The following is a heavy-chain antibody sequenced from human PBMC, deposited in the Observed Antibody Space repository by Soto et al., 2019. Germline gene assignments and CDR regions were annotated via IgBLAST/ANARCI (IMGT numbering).Heavy chain of an antibody. CDR1: GFIFGTYA. D-gene: IGHD4-17*01. CDR2: VTDSGGST. J-gene: IGHJ4*02. V-gene: IGHV3-23*01. CDR3: ARGKEGDYVFDY. Sequence: EVQLLESGGGLVQPGGSLRLSCAASGFIFGTYAMSWVRQAPGKGLEWVSAVTDSGGSTYYAGSVKGRFTISRDNSKNTLYLQMNSLRAEDTAVYYCARGKEGDYVFDYWGQGTLVTVSS.